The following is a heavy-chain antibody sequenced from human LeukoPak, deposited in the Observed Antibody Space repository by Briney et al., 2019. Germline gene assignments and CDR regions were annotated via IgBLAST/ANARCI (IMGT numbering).Heavy chain of an antibody. CDR1: GFTVSSNY. CDR2: IHSGGST. CDR3: ATNYYDSSGYSYYFDY. J-gene: IGHJ4*02. D-gene: IGHD3-22*01. V-gene: IGHV3-66*01. Sequence: GGSLRLSCAASGFTVSSNYMSWVRQAPGKGLEWVSVIHSGGSTYYADSVKGRFTISRDNSKNTLYLQMNSLRAEDTAVYYCATNYYDSSGYSYYFDYWGQGTLVTVSS.